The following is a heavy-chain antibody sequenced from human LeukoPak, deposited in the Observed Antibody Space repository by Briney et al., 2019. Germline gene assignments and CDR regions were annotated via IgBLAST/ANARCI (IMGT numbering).Heavy chain of an antibody. J-gene: IGHJ4*02. CDR2: INPNSGGT. D-gene: IGHD5-24*01. Sequence: EASVKVSCKASGYTFTGYYMHWVRQAPGQGLEWMGWINPNSGGTNYAQKFQGRVTMTRDTSISTAYMELSRLRSDDTAVYYCARDLRREGYPRGVWGQGTLVTVSS. CDR3: ARDLRREGYPRGV. CDR1: GYTFTGYY. V-gene: IGHV1-2*02.